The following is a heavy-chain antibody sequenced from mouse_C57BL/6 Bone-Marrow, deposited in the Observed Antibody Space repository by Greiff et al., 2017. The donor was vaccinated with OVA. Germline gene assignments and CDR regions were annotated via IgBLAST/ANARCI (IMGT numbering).Heavy chain of an antibody. CDR2: IYPGDGDT. CDR1: GYAFSSSW. D-gene: IGHD1-1*01. J-gene: IGHJ4*01. Sequence: QVQLKQSGPELVKPGASVKISCKASGYAFSSSWMNWVKQRPGKGLEWIGRIYPGDGDTNYNGKFKGKATLTADKSSSTAYMQLSSLTSEDSAVYFCARSHYTDAMDYWGQGTSVTVSS. CDR3: ARSHYTDAMDY. V-gene: IGHV1-82*01.